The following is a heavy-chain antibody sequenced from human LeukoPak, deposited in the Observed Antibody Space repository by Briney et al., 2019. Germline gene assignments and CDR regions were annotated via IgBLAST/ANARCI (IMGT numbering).Heavy chain of an antibody. V-gene: IGHV3-23*01. J-gene: IGHJ4*02. D-gene: IGHD6-13*01. CDR1: GFTFSSYT. Sequence: GGSLRLSCAASGFTFSSYTMSWVRQAPGKGKEWVSLISGSGGITYYADSVKGRFTISRDNSKSTLYLQMDSLRAEDTAVYYCAKDSAAVGGPTTDWGQGTLVTVSS. CDR3: AKDSAAVGGPTTD. CDR2: ISGSGGIT.